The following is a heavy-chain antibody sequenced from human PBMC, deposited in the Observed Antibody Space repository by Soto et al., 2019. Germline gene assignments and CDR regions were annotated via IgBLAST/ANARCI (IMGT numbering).Heavy chain of an antibody. J-gene: IGHJ4*02. CDR3: ARDLKIIAAAGPPGY. D-gene: IGHD6-13*01. V-gene: IGHV3-30-3*01. Sequence: GGSLRLSCAASGFTFSSYAMHWVRQAPGKGLEWVAVISYDGSNKYYADSVKGRFTISRDNSKNTLYLQMNSLRAEDTAVYYCARDLKIIAAAGPPGYWGQGTLVTVSS. CDR2: ISYDGSNK. CDR1: GFTFSSYA.